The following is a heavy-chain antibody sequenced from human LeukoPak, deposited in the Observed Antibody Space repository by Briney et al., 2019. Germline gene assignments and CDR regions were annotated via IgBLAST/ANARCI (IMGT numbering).Heavy chain of an antibody. J-gene: IGHJ5*02. CDR2: TYSGGST. CDR3: ARDRFRGREFDP. CDR1: GFSVTNNY. V-gene: IGHV3-53*01. D-gene: IGHD3-10*01. Sequence: GGSLRLSCAASGFSVTNNYMTWVRQAPGKGLEWVSVTYSGGSTYYADSVKGRFIISRDNSKNRLDLQMNNLRVEDTAVYYCARDRFRGREFDPWGQGTLVTVSS.